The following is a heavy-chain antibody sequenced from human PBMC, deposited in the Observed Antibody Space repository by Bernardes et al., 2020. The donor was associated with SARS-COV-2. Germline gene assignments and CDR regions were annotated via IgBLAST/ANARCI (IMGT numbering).Heavy chain of an antibody. CDR1: GFSFSVYA. CDR3: VKEESPYNNFDH. Sequence: GSLRLSCSASGFSFSVYAMHWLRQAQGKGPECVATISRGGDKKYYSDSVKGRFTISRDNSKNTLYLQMSSLRTEDTAVYFCVKEESPYNNFDHWGQGTLVTVAS. J-gene: IGHJ4*02. CDR2: ISRGGDKK. D-gene: IGHD1-1*01. V-gene: IGHV3-64D*06.